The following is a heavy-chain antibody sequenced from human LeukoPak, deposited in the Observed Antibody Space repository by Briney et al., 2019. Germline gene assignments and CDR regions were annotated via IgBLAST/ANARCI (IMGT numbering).Heavy chain of an antibody. CDR2: ISWNSGSI. D-gene: IGHD2-21*01. Sequence: GRSLRLSCAASGFTFDDYAMHWVRQAPGKGLEWVSGISWNSGSIGYADSVKGRFTISRDNAKNSLYLQMNSLRAEDMALYYCAKVCKRLVLLDAFDIWGQGTMVTVSS. V-gene: IGHV3-9*03. CDR3: AKVCKRLVLLDAFDI. J-gene: IGHJ3*02. CDR1: GFTFDDYA.